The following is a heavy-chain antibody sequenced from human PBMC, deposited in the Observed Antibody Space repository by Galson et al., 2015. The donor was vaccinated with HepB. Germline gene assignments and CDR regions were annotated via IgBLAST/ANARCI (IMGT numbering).Heavy chain of an antibody. Sequence: SVKVSCKASGYTFSSFSISWLRQAPGQGLEWMGGISGYDVNVKYAQKFQGRLTMTTDTSTSTAHLDLRSLRSDDSAVYYCARGGLATIGGPTFDYWGQGTLVTVSS. CDR1: GYTFSSFS. CDR2: ISGYDVNV. D-gene: IGHD5-24*01. V-gene: IGHV1-18*01. J-gene: IGHJ4*02. CDR3: ARGGLATIGGPTFDY.